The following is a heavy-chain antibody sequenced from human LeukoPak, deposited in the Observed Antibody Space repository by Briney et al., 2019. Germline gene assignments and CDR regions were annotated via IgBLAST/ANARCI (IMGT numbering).Heavy chain of an antibody. J-gene: IGHJ4*02. V-gene: IGHV4-59*08. D-gene: IGHD3-9*01. CDR1: GGSISGFY. CDR2: IYSSGNT. CDR3: ASGDYDILTGPFDY. Sequence: SETLSLTCTVSGGSISGFYWSWIRQTPGKGLEWIGYIYSSGNTNYNPSLKSRVTISVDMSKNQFSLKLTSVTAADTAVYYCASGDYDILTGPFDYWGQGTLVTVSS.